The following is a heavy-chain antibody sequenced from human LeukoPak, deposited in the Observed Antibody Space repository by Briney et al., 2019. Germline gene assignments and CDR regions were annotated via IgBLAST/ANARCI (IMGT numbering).Heavy chain of an antibody. CDR2: ISSRNSTI. Sequence: PGGSLRLSCAASGFTFSSYSMNWVRDAPGKGLETVSYISSRNSTIYYADSVKGRFTISRDNAKNSLYLQMNSLRAEDTPVYYCARDYQRGIVGAMDYWGQGTLVTVSS. J-gene: IGHJ4*02. CDR1: GFTFSSYS. V-gene: IGHV3-48*01. D-gene: IGHD1-26*01. CDR3: ARDYQRGIVGAMDY.